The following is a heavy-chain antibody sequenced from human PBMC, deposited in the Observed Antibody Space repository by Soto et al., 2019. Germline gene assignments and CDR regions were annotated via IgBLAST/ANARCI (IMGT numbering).Heavy chain of an antibody. D-gene: IGHD6-19*01. J-gene: IGHJ4*02. CDR3: ARDAYSSVY. CDR1: GLTFSGYS. Sequence: GGSPGLSCPAPGLTFSGYSINWVRQMPGKGLEWVSYISSSSSTIYYADSVKGRFTISRDNAKNSLYLLMNSLRAEDTAVYYCARDAYSSVYWGQGT. CDR2: ISSSSSTI. V-gene: IGHV3-48*01.